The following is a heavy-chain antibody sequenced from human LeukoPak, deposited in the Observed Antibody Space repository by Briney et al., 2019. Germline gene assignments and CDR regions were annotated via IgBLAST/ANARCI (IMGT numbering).Heavy chain of an antibody. Sequence: GGSLRLSCAASGFTFTSYAMSWVRQAPGKGLEWVSTISGSGGSTYYADSVKGRFTISRDNSKNTLYLQMNSLRAEDTAVHYCAKSSSLWSESDNWGQGTLVTVSS. J-gene: IGHJ4*02. CDR1: GFTFTSYA. V-gene: IGHV3-23*01. CDR2: ISGSGGST. CDR3: AKSSSLWSESDN. D-gene: IGHD2-8*02.